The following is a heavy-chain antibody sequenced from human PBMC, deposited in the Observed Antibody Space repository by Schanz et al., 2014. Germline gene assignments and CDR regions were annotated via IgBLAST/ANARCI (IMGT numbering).Heavy chain of an antibody. J-gene: IGHJ6*02. CDR2: ISGSGSNT. D-gene: IGHD3-3*01. CDR1: GFTFSSYA. V-gene: IGHV3-23*01. CDR3: ARNWKDHHLGRHGWSDGMDV. Sequence: EVQLLESGGGLAQPWGSLRLSCAASGFTFSSYAMDWVRQAPGKGLEWVSGISGSGSNTYYADSVKGRFTISRDTSKNTLYLQMNSLRVEDTAVYYCARNWKDHHLGRHGWSDGMDVWGQGTTVTVSS.